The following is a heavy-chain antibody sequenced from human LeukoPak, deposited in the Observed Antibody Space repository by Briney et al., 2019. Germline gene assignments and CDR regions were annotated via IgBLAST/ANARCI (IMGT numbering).Heavy chain of an antibody. J-gene: IGHJ4*02. D-gene: IGHD4-17*01. CDR1: GYTFTSYG. CDR3: AREIYGRFDY. Sequence: ASVKVSCKASGYTFTSYGISWGRQAPGQGVERMGWISAYNGNTNYAQKLQGRVTMTTDTSTSTAYLELRSLRSDDTAIYYCAREIYGRFDYWGQGTLVTVSS. V-gene: IGHV1-18*01. CDR2: ISAYNGNT.